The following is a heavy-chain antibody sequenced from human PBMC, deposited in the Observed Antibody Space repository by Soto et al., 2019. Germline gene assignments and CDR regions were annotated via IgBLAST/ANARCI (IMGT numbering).Heavy chain of an antibody. J-gene: IGHJ4*02. CDR2: INPNSGGT. D-gene: IGHD1-20*01. Sequence: QVRLVQSGAEVKKPGASVKVSCKASGYTFIDYYMHWVRQAPGQGLEWMGWINPNSGGTKYAQKFQGRFTMTRDTSTSTAYMDLSRPRSDDTAVYYCARVRYSRKFHGILYWGQGTLVTVSS. CDR1: GYTFIDYY. CDR3: ARVRYSRKFHGILY. V-gene: IGHV1-2*02.